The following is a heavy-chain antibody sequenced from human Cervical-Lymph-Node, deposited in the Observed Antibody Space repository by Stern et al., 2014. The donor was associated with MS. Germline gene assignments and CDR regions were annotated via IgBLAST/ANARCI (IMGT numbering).Heavy chain of an antibody. CDR3: ALSSETSDRWYSLGYDL. V-gene: IGHV1-69*01. Sequence: VQLVQSGAEVTKPWSSVNVSCKASGGTFSKVPSSWVRQAPGQGLERVGGIFPDFGTPTYAQEFRGRVTITADVSTSTVYMELSSLRSDDTAVYYCALSSETSDRWYSLGYDLWGQGTLVTVSS. D-gene: IGHD6-13*01. J-gene: IGHJ5*02. CDR2: IFPDFGTP. CDR1: GGTFSKVP.